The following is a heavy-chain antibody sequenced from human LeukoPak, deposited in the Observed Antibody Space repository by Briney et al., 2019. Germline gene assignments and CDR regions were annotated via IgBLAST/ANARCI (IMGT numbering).Heavy chain of an antibody. CDR3: ARDGEYSSSWYGWFDP. D-gene: IGHD6-13*01. CDR2: ISAYNGNT. J-gene: IGHJ5*02. CDR1: GYTFTSYG. Sequence: GASVKVSCKASGYTFTSYGISWVRQAPGQGLEWMGWISAYNGNTNYAQKLQGRVTMTTDTSTSTACMELRSLRSDDTAVYYCARDGEYSSSWYGWFDPWGQGTLVTVSS. V-gene: IGHV1-18*01.